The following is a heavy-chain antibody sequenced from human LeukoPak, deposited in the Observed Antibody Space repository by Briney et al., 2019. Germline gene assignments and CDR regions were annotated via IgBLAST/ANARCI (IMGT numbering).Heavy chain of an antibody. CDR3: ARLGGDMVRGDY. Sequence: SETLSLTCTVSGYSISSGYYWGWIRQPPGKRLEWIGTVHHSGSTYCNPSLKSRVTISVDTSKNQFSLKLSSVTAADTAVYYCARLGGDMVRGDYWGQGTLVTVSS. D-gene: IGHD3-10*01. V-gene: IGHV4-38-2*02. J-gene: IGHJ4*02. CDR2: VHHSGST. CDR1: GYSISSGYY.